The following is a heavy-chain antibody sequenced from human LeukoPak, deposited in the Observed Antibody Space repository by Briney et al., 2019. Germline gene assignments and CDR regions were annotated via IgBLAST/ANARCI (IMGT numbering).Heavy chain of an antibody. CDR3: ANVLGLQWRVPYYFDY. CDR2: ISGSGGST. J-gene: IGHJ4*02. CDR1: GFSISSYA. D-gene: IGHD6-19*01. V-gene: IGHV3-23*01. Sequence: GGSLRLSRAASGFSISSYAMDGVRQAPGKGLEWVSGISGSGGSTYYADSVKGRFTISRDNSKNTLYLQMNSLRGEDTAVYYCANVLGLQWRVPYYFDYCVQGTLVTVSS.